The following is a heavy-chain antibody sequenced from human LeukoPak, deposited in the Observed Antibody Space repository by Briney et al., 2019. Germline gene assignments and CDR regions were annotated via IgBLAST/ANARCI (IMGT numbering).Heavy chain of an antibody. D-gene: IGHD3-10*01. V-gene: IGHV3-69-1*01. Sequence: GGSLRLSCTGSGYTFSVYNMRWVRQAPGKGLEWVSYVIATSHIYYAASVKGRFSVSRDNAKSSLFLQMDSLRVADTAVYYCAKDQGRDIGAYFDYWGQGTLVTVSS. CDR1: GYTFSVYN. CDR2: VIATSHI. CDR3: AKDQGRDIGAYFDY. J-gene: IGHJ4*02.